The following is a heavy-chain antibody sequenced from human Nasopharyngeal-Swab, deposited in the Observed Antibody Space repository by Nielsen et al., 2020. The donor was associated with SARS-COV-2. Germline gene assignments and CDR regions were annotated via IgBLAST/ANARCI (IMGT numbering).Heavy chain of an antibody. Sequence: ASVKVSCKASGYTFTSYAMHWVRQAPGQRLEWMGWINAGNGNTKYPQKFQGRVTITRDTSASTAYMELSSLRSEDTAVYYCAKGLAAAGTDYYYYMDVWGKGTTVTVSS. CDR1: GYTFTSYA. CDR3: AKGLAAAGTDYYYYMDV. V-gene: IGHV1-3*01. J-gene: IGHJ6*03. D-gene: IGHD6-13*01. CDR2: INAGNGNT.